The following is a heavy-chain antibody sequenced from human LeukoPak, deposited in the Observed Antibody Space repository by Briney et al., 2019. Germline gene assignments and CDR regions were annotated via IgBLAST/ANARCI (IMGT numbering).Heavy chain of an antibody. D-gene: IGHD3-3*01. Sequence: GGSLRLSCAASGFTFSSYAMSWVRQAPGKGLEWVSAISGSGGSTYYADSVKGRFTISRDNSKNTLYLQMNSLRAEDTAVYYCAKPRARILEWLFAAGYWGQGTLVTVSS. J-gene: IGHJ4*02. V-gene: IGHV3-23*01. CDR2: ISGSGGST. CDR3: AKPRARILEWLFAAGY. CDR1: GFTFSSYA.